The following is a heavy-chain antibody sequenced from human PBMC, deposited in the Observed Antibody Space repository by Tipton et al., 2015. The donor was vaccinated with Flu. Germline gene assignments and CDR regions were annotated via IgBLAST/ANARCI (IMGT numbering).Heavy chain of an antibody. D-gene: IGHD3-10*01. J-gene: IGHJ6*02. V-gene: IGHV3-30*02. CDR2: IRYDGRNK. CDR3: AKDQRGNYYASGRGLYGTDV. CDR1: GFTFKSYA. Sequence: GSLRLSCAASGFTFKSYAMHWVRQAPGKGLEWVAFIRYDGRNKDYADSVKGRFTISRDNSQNTQYLQMNSLRGEDTAVYYCAKDQRGNYYASGRGLYGTDVWGQGTTVIVSS.